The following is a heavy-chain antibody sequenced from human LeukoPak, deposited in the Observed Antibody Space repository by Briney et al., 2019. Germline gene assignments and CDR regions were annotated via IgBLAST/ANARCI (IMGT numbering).Heavy chain of an antibody. Sequence: PGGSLRLSCAASGFTLGDFWGFWVRQAPGKGLEWVSRTEGDGSRTNTADSVKGRFTISRDNGKNTVYLQMNSLRVEDTAVYYCTRDFRYVAFDIWGQGTMVTVSS. J-gene: IGHJ3*02. CDR3: TRDFRYVAFDI. CDR2: TEGDGSRT. V-gene: IGHV3-74*01. D-gene: IGHD2-2*01. CDR1: GFTLGDFW.